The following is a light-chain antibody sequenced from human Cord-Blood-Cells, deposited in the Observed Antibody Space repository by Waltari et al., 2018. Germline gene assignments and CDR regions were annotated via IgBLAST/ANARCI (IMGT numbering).Light chain of an antibody. J-gene: IGLJ1*01. V-gene: IGLV2-14*01. CDR2: DVS. Sequence: QSALTQPASVSAYPGQSLTISCTGTSSHVGGYNYVSWYQQHPGKAPKLMIYDVSNRPSGVSNRFSGSKSGNTASLTISGLQAEDEADYYCSSYTSSSTLVFGTGTKVTVL. CDR3: SSYTSSSTLV. CDR1: SSHVGGYNY.